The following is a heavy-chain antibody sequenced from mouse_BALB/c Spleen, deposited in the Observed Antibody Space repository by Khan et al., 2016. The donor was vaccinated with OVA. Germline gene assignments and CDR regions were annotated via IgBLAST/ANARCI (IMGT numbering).Heavy chain of an antibody. CDR3: ARAGYGSFAD. Sequence: QVQLKQSGPELVKPGASVRISCKASGYTFTSYYIHWVKQRPGQGLEWIGWIYPGNVSPKYNERFKDKATLTADKSSSTAFMQLSSLTSEDSAVYFCARAGYGSFADWGQGTLITVAA. J-gene: IGHJ3*01. V-gene: IGHV1S56*01. CDR1: GYTFTSYY. D-gene: IGHD2-2*01. CDR2: IYPGNVSP.